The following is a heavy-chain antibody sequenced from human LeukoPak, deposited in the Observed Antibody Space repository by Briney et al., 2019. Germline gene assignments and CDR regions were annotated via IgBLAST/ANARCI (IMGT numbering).Heavy chain of an antibody. CDR1: GFSFSNYV. V-gene: IGHV3-23*01. CDR2: IIGTGAGT. J-gene: IGHJ6*03. Sequence: PGGSLRLSCAASGFSFSNYVMTWVRQAHGKGLEWVSAIIGTGAGTYYADSVKGRFTISRDNSKNTLYLQMTSLRAEDTAVYYCAKGSPAILYYCMDVWGKGTTVTVSS. D-gene: IGHD2-21*01. CDR3: AKGSPAILYYCMDV.